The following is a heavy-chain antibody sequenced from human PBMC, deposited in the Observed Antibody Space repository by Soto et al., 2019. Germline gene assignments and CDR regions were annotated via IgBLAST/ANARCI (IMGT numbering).Heavy chain of an antibody. Sequence: PSETLSLTCTVSGGSISSYYWSWIRQPPGKGLEWIGYIYYSGSTNYNPSLKSRATISVDTSKNQFSLKLSSVTAADTAVYYCARRRKNYYDSSGYIDYWGQGTLVTAPQ. CDR2: IYYSGST. V-gene: IGHV4-59*08. D-gene: IGHD3-22*01. CDR3: ARRRKNYYDSSGYIDY. J-gene: IGHJ4*02. CDR1: GGSISSYY.